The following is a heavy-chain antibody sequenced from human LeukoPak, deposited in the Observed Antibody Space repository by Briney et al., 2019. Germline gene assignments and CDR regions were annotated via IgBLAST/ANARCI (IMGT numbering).Heavy chain of an antibody. CDR2: INDNGSTR. CDR1: GFTFSNYA. D-gene: IGHD3-3*01. J-gene: IGHJ4*02. Sequence: PGGSLRLSCGASGFTFSNYAMSWVRQAPGKGLEWVSGINDNGSTRFYAASVKGRFTSSRDNPKNTLYLQMNGLRVEDTAVYYCAKDRHGVTSGAQGTLVTVSS. CDR3: AKDRHGVTS. V-gene: IGHV3-23*01.